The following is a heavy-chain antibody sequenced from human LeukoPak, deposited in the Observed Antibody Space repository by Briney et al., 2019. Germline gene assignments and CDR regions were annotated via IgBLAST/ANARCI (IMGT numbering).Heavy chain of an antibody. V-gene: IGHV3-7*01. D-gene: IGHD2-21*01. CDR3: ARYCGGDCYGMDV. Sequence: GGSLRLSCAASEFTFSSYWMSWVRQAPGKGLEWVANIKQDGSEKDYVDSVKGRFTISRDNAKNSLYLQMNNLRAEDTAVYYCARYCGGDCYGMDVWGQGATVTVSS. J-gene: IGHJ6*02. CDR1: EFTFSSYW. CDR2: IKQDGSEK.